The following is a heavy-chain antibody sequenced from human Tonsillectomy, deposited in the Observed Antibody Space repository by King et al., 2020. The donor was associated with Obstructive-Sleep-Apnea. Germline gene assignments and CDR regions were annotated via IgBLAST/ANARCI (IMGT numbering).Heavy chain of an antibody. Sequence: VQLVESGGGVVQPGRSLRLSCAASGFTFSSYSMHWVRQAPGKGLEWVAVIWYDGSNKYYADSVKGRFTIARDNSKNTLYLQMNSLRSGDTAVYYCAKEGGVATTFGYFDYWGQGTLVTVSS. CDR3: AKEGGVATTFGYFDY. D-gene: IGHD5-12*01. CDR2: IWYDGSNK. CDR1: GFTFSSYS. V-gene: IGHV3-33*06. J-gene: IGHJ4*02.